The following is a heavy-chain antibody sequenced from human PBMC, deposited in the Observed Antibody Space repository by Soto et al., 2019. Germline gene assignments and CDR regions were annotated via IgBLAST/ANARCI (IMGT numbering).Heavy chain of an antibody. V-gene: IGHV3-30*18. CDR1: GFTFSSYG. D-gene: IGHD2-15*01. CDR2: ISYDGSNK. J-gene: IGHJ6*02. Sequence: GGSLRLSCAASGFTFSSYGMHWVRQAPGKGLEWVAVISYDGSNKYYADSVKGRFTISRDNSKNTLYLQMNSLRAEDTAVYYCAKNRRVVAATATYYYYYYGMDVWGQGTTVTVS. CDR3: AKNRRVVAATATYYYYYYGMDV.